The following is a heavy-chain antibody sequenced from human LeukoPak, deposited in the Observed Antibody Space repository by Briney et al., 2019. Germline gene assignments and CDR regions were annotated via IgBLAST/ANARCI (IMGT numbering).Heavy chain of an antibody. D-gene: IGHD3-10*01. Sequence: SETLSLTCTVSGGSISSPAYYWGWIRQPPGKGLEWIGSIHYSGNTYYNPSLKSRVTISADTSKNQFSLKLSSVTAADTAVYYCARGRGASTWGQGTLVTVSS. CDR3: ARGRGAST. CDR1: GGSISSPAYY. V-gene: IGHV4-39*01. CDR2: IHYSGNT. J-gene: IGHJ4*02.